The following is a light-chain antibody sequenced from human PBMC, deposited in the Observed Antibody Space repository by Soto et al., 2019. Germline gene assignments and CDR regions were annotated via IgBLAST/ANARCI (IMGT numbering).Light chain of an antibody. Sequence: ACVGDRVTITCRASQSIRNDLGWYQQKPGKAPKVLIYVASNLQSGVPSRFSGSGSGTDGTLTISSLKPEDGATSDGLQDYNYPLPFGGGTKVDIK. V-gene: IGKV1-6*01. CDR2: VAS. CDR1: QSIRND. CDR3: LQDYNYPLP. J-gene: IGKJ4*01.